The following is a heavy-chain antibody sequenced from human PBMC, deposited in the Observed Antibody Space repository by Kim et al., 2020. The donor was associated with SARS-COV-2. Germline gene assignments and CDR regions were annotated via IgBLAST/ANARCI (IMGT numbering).Heavy chain of an antibody. CDR1: GFTVSSNY. D-gene: IGHD3-10*01. CDR2: IYSGGST. Sequence: GGSLRLSCAASGFTVSSNYMSWVRQAPGKGLEWVSVIYSGGSTYYADSVKGRFTISRDNSKNTLYLQMNSLRAEDTAVYYCARDLGSVYYYGSGSPSYYYYGMYVWGLGTTVTVSS. J-gene: IGHJ6*02. CDR3: ARDLGSVYYYGSGSPSYYYYGMYV. V-gene: IGHV3-53*01.